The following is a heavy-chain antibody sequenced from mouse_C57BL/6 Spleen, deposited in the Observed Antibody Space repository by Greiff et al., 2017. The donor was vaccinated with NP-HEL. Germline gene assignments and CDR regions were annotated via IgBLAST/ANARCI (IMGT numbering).Heavy chain of an antibody. CDR1: GYTFTSYW. V-gene: IGHV1-69*01. CDR3: ARVWDGAMDY. D-gene: IGHD4-1*01. CDR2: IDPSDSYT. Sequence: VQLQQPGAELVMPGASVKLSCKASGYTFTSYWMHWVKQRPGQGLEWIGEIDPSDSYTNYNQKFKGKSTLTVDKSSSTAYMQLSSLTSEDSAVYYCARVWDGAMDYWGQGTSVTVSS. J-gene: IGHJ4*01.